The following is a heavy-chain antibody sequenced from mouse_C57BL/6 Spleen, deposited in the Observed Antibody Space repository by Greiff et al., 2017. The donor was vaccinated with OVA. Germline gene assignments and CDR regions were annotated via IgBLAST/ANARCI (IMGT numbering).Heavy chain of an antibody. CDR1: GYTFTSYW. J-gene: IGHJ4*01. CDR3: ARGDYYGSSYKDYAMDY. D-gene: IGHD1-1*01. CDR2: IDPSDSET. V-gene: IGHV1-52*01. Sequence: QVQLKQPGAELVRPGSSVKLSCKASGYTFTSYWMHWVKQRPIQGLEWIGNIDPSDSETHYNQKFKDKATLTVDKSSSTAYMQLSSLTSEDSAVYYCARGDYYGSSYKDYAMDYWGQGTSVTVSS.